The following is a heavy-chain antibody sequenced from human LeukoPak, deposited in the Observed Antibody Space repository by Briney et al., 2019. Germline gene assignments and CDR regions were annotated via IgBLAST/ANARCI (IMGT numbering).Heavy chain of an antibody. D-gene: IGHD3-3*01. CDR1: GFTFSSYW. CDR3: ARDLYYDIWSGYYQYYYGMDV. J-gene: IGHJ6*02. CDR2: IKQDGSEK. Sequence: GGSLRLSCAASGFTFSSYWMSWVRQAPGKGLEWVANIKQDGSEKYYVDSVKGRFTISRDNAKNSLYLQMNSLRAEDTAVYYCARDLYYDIWSGYYQYYYGMDVWGQGTTVTVSS. V-gene: IGHV3-7*01.